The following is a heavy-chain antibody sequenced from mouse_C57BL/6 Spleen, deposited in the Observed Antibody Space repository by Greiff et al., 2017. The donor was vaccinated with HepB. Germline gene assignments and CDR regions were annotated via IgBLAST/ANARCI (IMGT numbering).Heavy chain of an antibody. CDR2: IDPETGGT. CDR1: GYTFTDYE. D-gene: IGHD2-2*01. CDR3: TRRGYDPFAY. J-gene: IGHJ3*01. Sequence: VQLVESGAELVRPGASVTLSCKASGYTFTDYEMHWVKQTPVHGLEWIGAIDPETGGTAYNQKFKGKAILTADKSSSTAYMELRSLTSEDSAVYYCTRRGYDPFAYWGQGTLVTVSA. V-gene: IGHV1-15*01.